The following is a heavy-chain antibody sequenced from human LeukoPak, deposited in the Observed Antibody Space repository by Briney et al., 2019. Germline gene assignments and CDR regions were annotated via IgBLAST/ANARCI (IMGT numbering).Heavy chain of an antibody. V-gene: IGHV4-59*01. J-gene: IGHJ3*02. D-gene: IGHD3-22*01. CDR2: IYYSGST. Sequence: SETLSLTCTVSGGSISSYYWSWIRQPPGKGLEWIGYIYYSGSTNYNPSLKSRVTISVDTSKNQFSLKLSPVTAADTAVYYCARLQRITMIVVVTEAFDIWGQGTMVTVSS. CDR1: GGSISSYY. CDR3: ARLQRITMIVVVTEAFDI.